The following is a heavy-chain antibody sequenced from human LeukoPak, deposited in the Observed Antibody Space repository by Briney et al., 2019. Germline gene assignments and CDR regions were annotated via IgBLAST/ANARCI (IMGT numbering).Heavy chain of an antibody. CDR1: GFTVSSNY. V-gene: IGHV3-53*01. J-gene: IGHJ4*02. CDR3: ASGYSYGRLFDY. D-gene: IGHD5-18*01. Sequence: GGSLRLSCAASGFTVSSNYMSWVRQAPGKGLEWVSVIYSGGTTDYADSVKGRLTISRDNSKNTLYLQMNSLRAEDTAVYYCASGYSYGRLFDYWGQGTLVTVSS. CDR2: IYSGGTT.